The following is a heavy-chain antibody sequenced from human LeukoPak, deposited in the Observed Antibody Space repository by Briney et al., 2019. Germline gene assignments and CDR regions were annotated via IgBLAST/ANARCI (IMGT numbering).Heavy chain of an antibody. Sequence: GGSLRLSCAASGFTFSNYAMSWVRQAPGKGLEWVSSIDASGGATYYADSVKGRFTISRDNSKNTLYLQMNSLRAEDTAVYYCAKDLSGSCGYWGQGTLVTVSS. CDR2: IDASGGAT. D-gene: IGHD1-26*01. V-gene: IGHV3-23*01. CDR3: AKDLSGSCGY. J-gene: IGHJ4*02. CDR1: GFTFSNYA.